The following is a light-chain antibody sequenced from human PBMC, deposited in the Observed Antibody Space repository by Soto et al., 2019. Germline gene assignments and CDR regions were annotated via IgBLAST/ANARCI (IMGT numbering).Light chain of an antibody. CDR1: TGAVTSGHY. Sequence: QSVVTQEPSLTVSPGGTVTMTCGSSTGAVTSGHYPFWCQQKPGQAPRTLIYDTSKRHSWTPARLSGSLLGGKAALTLSGAQPEDEAEYYCLLSYSGARVVFGGGNKLTVL. CDR2: DTS. J-gene: IGLJ2*01. CDR3: LLSYSGARVV. V-gene: IGLV7-46*01.